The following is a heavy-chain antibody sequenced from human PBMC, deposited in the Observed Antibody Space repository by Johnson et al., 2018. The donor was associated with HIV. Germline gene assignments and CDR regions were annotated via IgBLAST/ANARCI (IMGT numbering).Heavy chain of an antibody. CDR2: INWNGGST. CDR1: GFTFDDYG. CDR3: ARVFVIADDAFDI. Sequence: VQLVESGGGVVRPGGSLRLSCAASGFTFDDYGMSWVRQAPGKGLEWASGINWNGGSTGYADSVKGRFAISRDNSKNTLYLQMNSLRAEDTAVYCCARVFVIADDAFDIWGQGTMVTVSS. V-gene: IGHV3-20*04. J-gene: IGHJ3*02. D-gene: IGHD2/OR15-2a*01.